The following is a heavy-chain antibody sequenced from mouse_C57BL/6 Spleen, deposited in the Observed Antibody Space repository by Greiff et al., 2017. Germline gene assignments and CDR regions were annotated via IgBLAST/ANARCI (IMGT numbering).Heavy chain of an antibody. D-gene: IGHD1-1*01. V-gene: IGHV1-55*01. Sequence: VQLQQPGAELVKPGASVKMSCKASGYTFTSYWITWVKQRPGQGLEWIGDIYPGSGSTNYNEKFKSKATLTVDTSSSTAYMQLSSLTSEDSAVYYCARGEIYYGSSYDYWGQGTTLTVSS. CDR3: ARGEIYYGSSYDY. CDR2: IYPGSGST. CDR1: GYTFTSYW. J-gene: IGHJ2*01.